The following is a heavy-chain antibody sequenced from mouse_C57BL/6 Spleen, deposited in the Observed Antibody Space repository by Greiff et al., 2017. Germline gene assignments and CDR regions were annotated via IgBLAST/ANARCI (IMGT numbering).Heavy chain of an antibody. J-gene: IGHJ3*01. CDR3: ARQEFHCGSGYGFAY. V-gene: IGHV1-15*01. D-gene: IGHD1-1*01. CDR2: IDPETGGT. CDR1: GYTFTDYA. Sequence: QVQLKESGAELVRPGASVTLSCKASGYTFTDYAMHWVKQTPVHGLEWIGAIDPETGGTAYNEKFKGQAILTADKSSSTGYMELSSLTSEDSAVYYCARQEFHCGSGYGFAYWGQGTPVTVSA.